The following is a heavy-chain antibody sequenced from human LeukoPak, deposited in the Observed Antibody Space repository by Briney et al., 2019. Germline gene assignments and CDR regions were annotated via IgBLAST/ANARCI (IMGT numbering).Heavy chain of an antibody. CDR1: GFTFSDYY. V-gene: IGHV3-7*05. CDR2: IKQDGSER. J-gene: IGHJ3*02. CDR3: ASGAGYSSSWSAFDI. D-gene: IGHD6-13*01. Sequence: GGSLRLSCAASGFTFSDYYMSWIRQAPGKGLEWVAKIKQDGSERYYVDSVKGRFTISRDNAKNSLYLQMNSLRAEDTAVYYCASGAGYSSSWSAFDIWGQGTMVTVSS.